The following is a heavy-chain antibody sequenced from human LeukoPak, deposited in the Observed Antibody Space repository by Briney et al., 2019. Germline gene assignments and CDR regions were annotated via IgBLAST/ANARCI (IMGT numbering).Heavy chain of an antibody. CDR2: IKPDGSAT. J-gene: IGHJ5*02. CDR3: ARGGGSSS. CDR1: GFSFSNFW. V-gene: IGHV3-7*01. Sequence: GGSLRLFCAASGFSFSNFWMSWVRQAPGKGLEWVANIKPDGSATNYVDSVKGRFTISRDNAKNSLDLQMNSLRAEDTAVYYCARGGGSSSWGQGTLVTVSS. D-gene: IGHD6-6*01.